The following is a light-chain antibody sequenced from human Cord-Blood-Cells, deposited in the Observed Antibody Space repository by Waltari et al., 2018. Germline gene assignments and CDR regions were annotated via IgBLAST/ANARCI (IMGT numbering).Light chain of an antibody. Sequence: EIVLTQSPATLSFSPGERATLACRARQSVRSYLAWYQQKPGQAPRLLIYDASNRATGIPARFSGSGSGTDFTLTISSLEPEDFAVYYCQQRSNWPPVFTFGPGTKVDIK. CDR3: QQRSNWPPVFT. CDR1: QSVRSY. V-gene: IGKV3-11*01. CDR2: DAS. J-gene: IGKJ3*01.